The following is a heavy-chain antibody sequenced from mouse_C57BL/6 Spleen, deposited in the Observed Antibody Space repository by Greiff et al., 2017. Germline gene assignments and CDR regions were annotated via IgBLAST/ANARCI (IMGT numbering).Heavy chain of an antibody. V-gene: IGHV5-9*01. CDR1: GFTFSSYT. CDR3: ARPAYYGSSYRGWFAY. Sequence: EVQLVESGGGLVKPGGSLKLSCAASGFTFSSYTMSWVRQTPEKRLEWVATISGGGGNTYYPDSVKGRFTISRDNAKNTLYLQMSSLRSEDTALYYCARPAYYGSSYRGWFAYWGQGTLVTVSA. J-gene: IGHJ3*01. D-gene: IGHD1-1*01. CDR2: ISGGGGNT.